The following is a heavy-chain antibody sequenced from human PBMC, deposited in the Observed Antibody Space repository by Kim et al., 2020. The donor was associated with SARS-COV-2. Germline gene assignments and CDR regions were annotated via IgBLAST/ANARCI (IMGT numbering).Heavy chain of an antibody. Sequence: SETLSLTCIVSGGSISGSYWNWVRQPPGKGLEWIGDIFNSGRTNYNPSLKSRVTISLHTSKNQFSLKLSSVTAADTALYYCARRPLNYYYMDVWGKGTTV. CDR1: GGSISGSY. J-gene: IGHJ6*03. V-gene: IGHV4-59*08. CDR2: IFNSGRT. CDR3: ARRPLNYYYMDV.